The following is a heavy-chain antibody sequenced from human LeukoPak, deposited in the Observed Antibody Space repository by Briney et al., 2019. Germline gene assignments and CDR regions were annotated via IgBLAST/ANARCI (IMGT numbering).Heavy chain of an antibody. D-gene: IGHD6-13*01. V-gene: IGHV3-21*01. CDR1: GFTFSSYS. J-gene: IGHJ6*04. CDR3: ARAEAAAKHYYYGMDV. Sequence: GGSLRLSCAASGFTFSSYSMNWVRQAPGKGLEWVSSISSSSSYIYYADSVKGRFTISRDNAKNSLYLQMNSLRAEDTAVYYCARAEAAAKHYYYGMDVWGKGTTVTVFS. CDR2: ISSSSSYI.